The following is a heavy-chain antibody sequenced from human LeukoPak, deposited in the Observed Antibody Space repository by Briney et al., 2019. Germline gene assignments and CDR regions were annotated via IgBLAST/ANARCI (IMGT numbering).Heavy chain of an antibody. CDR1: GFTFSNYA. J-gene: IGHJ1*01. D-gene: IGHD4-17*01. V-gene: IGHV3-30-3*01. CDR2: ISKDGSNT. Sequence: SGGSLRLSCAASGFTFSNYAIYWVRQAPGKGLEWVSVISKDGSNTYYADSVKGRFTISRDNSKSTMYLQINSLGADDTAMYYCAKDQNYGASGYFRHWGQGTLVTVSS. CDR3: AKDQNYGASGYFRH.